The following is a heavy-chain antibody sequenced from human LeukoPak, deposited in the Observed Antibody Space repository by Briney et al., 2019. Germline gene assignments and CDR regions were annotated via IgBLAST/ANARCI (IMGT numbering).Heavy chain of an antibody. V-gene: IGHV3-23*01. CDR2: INTGDIT. CDR3: VKGGFTYYDD. J-gene: IGHJ4*02. Sequence: GGSLRLSCAASGFTFDYSAMTWVLQAPEKGLEWVSTINTGDITFYANSVKGRFTISRDNSKNALFLQMNSLRAEDTAIYCVKGGFTYYDDWGQGTLVTVSS. D-gene: IGHD3-22*01. CDR1: GFTFDYSA.